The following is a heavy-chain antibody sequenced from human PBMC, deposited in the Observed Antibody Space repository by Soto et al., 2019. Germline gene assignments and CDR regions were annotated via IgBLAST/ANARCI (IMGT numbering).Heavy chain of an antibody. CDR1: GGSISSYY. CDR2: IYYSGST. V-gene: IGHV4-59*01. D-gene: IGHD2-15*01. CDR3: GRTDRRYYGMDV. J-gene: IGHJ6*04. Sequence: SETLSLTCTVSGGSISSYYWSWIRQPPGKGLEWIGYIYYSGSTNYNPSLKSRVTISVDTSKNQFSLKLSSVTAADTSLYQCGRTDRRYYGMDVWGEGTTVTVAS.